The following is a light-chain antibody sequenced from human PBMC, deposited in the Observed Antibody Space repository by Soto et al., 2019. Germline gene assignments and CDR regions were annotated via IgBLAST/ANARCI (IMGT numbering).Light chain of an antibody. CDR1: QSVLYSSNNKDY. CDR2: WAS. V-gene: IGKV4-1*01. Sequence: DIVMTQSPDSLAVSLGERATINCKSSQSVLYSSNNKDYLAWYQQKPGQPPKRLICWASTRESGVPDRFRGSGSGTDFTLTISSLQAEDVAVYHCQQYYITPPTFGQGTKLEIK. J-gene: IGKJ2*01. CDR3: QQYYITPPT.